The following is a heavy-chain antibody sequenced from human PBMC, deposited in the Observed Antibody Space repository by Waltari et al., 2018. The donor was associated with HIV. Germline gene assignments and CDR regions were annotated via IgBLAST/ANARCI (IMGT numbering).Heavy chain of an antibody. D-gene: IGHD3-10*01. CDR3: ARYGSGTSFEY. J-gene: IGHJ4*02. CDR1: GYSLSSGFY. CDR2: VYPGGAT. Sequence: QVQLQESGPGLVKPSETLSLTCAVSGYSLSSGFYWAWIRQPPGEGLVWIGNVYPGGATTYNPSLESRVSISLDTSANKFSLKLTSVTAADTAVYYCARYGSGTSFEYWGQGARVTVSS. V-gene: IGHV4-38-2*01.